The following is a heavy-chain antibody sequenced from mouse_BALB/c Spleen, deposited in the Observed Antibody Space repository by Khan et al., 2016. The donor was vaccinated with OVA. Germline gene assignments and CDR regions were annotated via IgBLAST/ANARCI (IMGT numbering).Heavy chain of an antibody. J-gene: IGHJ2*01. V-gene: IGHV1-7*01. CDR1: GYTFTSYW. CDR3: GRDGIDY. CDR2: INPTSGYT. D-gene: IGHD2-3*01. Sequence: QVQLQQSGAELAKPGASVKMSCKASGYTFTSYWMHWIKQRPGQGLEWIGYINPTSGYTDYNQKFKDKATLTADKSSSTAYMQLTSLTSDDSAVYYCGRDGIDYWGQGTALTVSS.